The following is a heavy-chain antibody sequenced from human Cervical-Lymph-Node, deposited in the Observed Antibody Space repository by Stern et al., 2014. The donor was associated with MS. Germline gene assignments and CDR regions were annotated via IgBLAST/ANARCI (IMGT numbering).Heavy chain of an antibody. V-gene: IGHV4-4*02. CDR2: IHVSGVP. J-gene: IGHJ5*02. CDR3: ARLLETSLLGAISGRFDP. D-gene: IGHD3-3*01. CDR1: GGTISNSHW. Sequence: VQLQESGPGLVKPSGTLSRTCAVSGGTISNSHWRCWVRQPPGKGLVWIGEIHVSGVPMYDPSLKCRVTKAIDKSKTDFSRKLPSVTAADTAVYFCARLLETSLLGAISGRFDPWGQGTLVTVSS.